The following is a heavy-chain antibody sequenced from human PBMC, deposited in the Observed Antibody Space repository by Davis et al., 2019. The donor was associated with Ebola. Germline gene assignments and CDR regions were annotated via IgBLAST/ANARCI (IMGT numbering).Heavy chain of an antibody. Sequence: QTPSHIFSILWHSLPSNSAAWNWLRQSASTGLEWPRRTCYCSTWYNDHTLSVKNRISINADTSKNQFSLQLNSVTPEDTAVYYCVRQRDELEKAFFDYWGQGTLVTVSS. CDR2: TCYCSTWYN. D-gene: IGHD3-3*01. V-gene: IGHV6-1*01. CDR3: VRQRDELEKAFFDY. J-gene: IGHJ4*02. CDR1: WHSLPSNSAA.